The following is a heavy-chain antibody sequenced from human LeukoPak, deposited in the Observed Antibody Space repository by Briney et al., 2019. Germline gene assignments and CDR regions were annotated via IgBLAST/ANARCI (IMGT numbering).Heavy chain of an antibody. J-gene: IGHJ5*02. CDR3: ARHWAYDISTGYPNHNWFDP. V-gene: IGHV4-59*08. CDR1: GSSITSYY. D-gene: IGHD3/OR15-3a*01. Sequence: PSETLSLTCTVSGSSITSYYWSWIRQPPGKGLEWIGYIQYSGSTNYNPSLKSRVTISSDTSKNQFSLELSSVTAADTAVYFCARHWAYDISTGYPNHNWFDPWGQGTLVTVSS. CDR2: IQYSGST.